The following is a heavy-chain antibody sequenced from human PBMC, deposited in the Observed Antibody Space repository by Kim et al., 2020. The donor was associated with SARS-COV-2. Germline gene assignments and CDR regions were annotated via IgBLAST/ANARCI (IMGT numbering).Heavy chain of an antibody. V-gene: IGHV1-3*01. Sequence: ASVKVSCKAYGYTFNSYPIHWLRQVPGQRPEWMGWVNAANDETQYSQKFQGRVTITRDTSANTAYMELRRLTTKDTAIYYCARDMDPTVYDYWGQGTLVTVSS. D-gene: IGHD4-4*01. J-gene: IGHJ4*02. CDR1: GYTFNSYP. CDR2: VNAANDET. CDR3: ARDMDPTVYDY.